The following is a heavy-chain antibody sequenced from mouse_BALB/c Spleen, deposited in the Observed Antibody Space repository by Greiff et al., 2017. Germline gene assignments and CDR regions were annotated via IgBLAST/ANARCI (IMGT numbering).Heavy chain of an antibody. D-gene: IGHD1-1*01. V-gene: IGHV3-2*02. Sequence: EVKLMESGPGLVKPSQSLSLTCTVTGYSITSDYAWNWIRQFPGNKLEWMGYISYSGSTSYNPSLKSRISITRDTSKNQFFLQLNSVTTEDTATYYCARDTVVAHYYAMDYWGQGTSVTVSS. J-gene: IGHJ4*01. CDR3: ARDTVVAHYYAMDY. CDR1: GYSITSDYA. CDR2: ISYSGST.